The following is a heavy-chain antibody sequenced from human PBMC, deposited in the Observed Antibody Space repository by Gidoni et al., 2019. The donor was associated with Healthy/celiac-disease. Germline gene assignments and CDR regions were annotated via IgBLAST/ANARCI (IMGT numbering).Heavy chain of an antibody. V-gene: IGHV3-48*03. CDR1: GFTFSSYE. J-gene: IGHJ6*02. CDR2: ISSSGSTI. Sequence: EVQLVESGGGLVQPGGSLRLSCAASGFTFSSYEMNWVRQAPGKGLEWVSYISSSGSTIYYADSVKGRFTISRDNAKNSLYLQMNSLRAEDTAVYYCARGDDFWSGYYKPLYYYGMDVWGQGTTVTVSS. D-gene: IGHD3-3*01. CDR3: ARGDDFWSGYYKPLYYYGMDV.